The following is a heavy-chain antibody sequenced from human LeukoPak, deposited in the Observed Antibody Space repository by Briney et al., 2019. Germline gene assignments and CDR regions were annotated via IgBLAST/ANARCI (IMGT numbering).Heavy chain of an antibody. D-gene: IGHD2-21*02. J-gene: IGHJ6*03. Sequence: SETLSLICTVSGGSMSSKSDHWAWIRQPPGKGLEWVGSIFYSGSTDYNPSLKSRITMSVDTSKNQFSLRLTSVTATDTAVYYCAREVTYYYYMDVWGKGTTVTVSS. CDR3: AREVTYYYYMDV. CDR2: IFYSGST. V-gene: IGHV4-39*07. CDR1: GGSMSSKSDH.